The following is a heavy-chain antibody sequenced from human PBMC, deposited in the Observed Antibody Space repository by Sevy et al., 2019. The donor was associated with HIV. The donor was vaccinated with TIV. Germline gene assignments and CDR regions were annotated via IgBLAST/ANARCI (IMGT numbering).Heavy chain of an antibody. J-gene: IGHJ4*02. Sequence: GGSLRLSCAASGFNFRPHAMHWVRHAPGRGLEWVAVISYAGDTKYNTDAVKGRFTISRDNSKITLFLQMNSLRPEDTAVYYCARDSGYSPYDYPGNYWGQGTLVTVSS. CDR3: ARDSGYSPYDYPGNY. V-gene: IGHV3-30-3*01. CDR2: ISYAGDTK. CDR1: GFNFRPHA. D-gene: IGHD5-12*01.